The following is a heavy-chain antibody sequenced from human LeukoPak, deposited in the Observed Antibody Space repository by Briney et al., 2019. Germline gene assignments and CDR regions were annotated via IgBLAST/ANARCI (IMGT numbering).Heavy chain of an antibody. Sequence: GASVKVSCKASGYTFTGYYMHWVRQAPGQGLEWMGWINPNSGGTNYAQKFQGRVTMTRDTSISTAYMELSRLRSDDTAVYYCASPGSSSSRDYYYYMDVWGKGTTVTVSS. CDR1: GYTFTGYY. CDR3: ASPGSSSSRDYYYYMDV. D-gene: IGHD6-6*01. CDR2: INPNSGGT. J-gene: IGHJ6*03. V-gene: IGHV1-2*02.